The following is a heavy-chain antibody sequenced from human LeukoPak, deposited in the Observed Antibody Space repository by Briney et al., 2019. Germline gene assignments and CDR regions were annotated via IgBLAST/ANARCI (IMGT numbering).Heavy chain of an antibody. J-gene: IGHJ4*02. CDR3: ARHKSPEYYYDKVLQLDY. Sequence: SETLSLTCTVSGGSISSYYWSWIRQPPGKGLEWIGYIYTSGSPNYNPSLKSRVTISVDTSKNQFSLKLSSVTAADTAVYYCARHKSPEYYYDKVLQLDYWGQGTLVTVSS. D-gene: IGHD3-22*01. V-gene: IGHV4-4*09. CDR2: IYTSGSP. CDR1: GGSISSYY.